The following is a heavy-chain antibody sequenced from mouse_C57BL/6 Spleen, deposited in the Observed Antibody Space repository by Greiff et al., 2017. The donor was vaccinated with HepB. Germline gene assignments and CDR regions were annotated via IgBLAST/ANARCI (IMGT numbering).Heavy chain of an antibody. J-gene: IGHJ3*01. CDR1: GYTFTGYW. D-gene: IGHD3-3*01. Sequence: QVQLKESGAELMKPGASVKLSCKATGYTFTGYWIEWVKRRPGHGLEWIGEILPGSGSTNYNEKFKGKATFTADTSSNTAYMQRSSLTTEDSAIYYCARSGDALAYWGQGTLVTVSA. V-gene: IGHV1-9*01. CDR3: ARSGDALAY. CDR2: ILPGSGST.